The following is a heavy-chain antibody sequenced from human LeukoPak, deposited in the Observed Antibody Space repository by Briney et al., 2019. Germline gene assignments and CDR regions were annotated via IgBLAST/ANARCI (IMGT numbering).Heavy chain of an antibody. CDR3: ARDQDGMDV. V-gene: IGHV1-2*02. CDR2: INPNSGGT. J-gene: IGHJ6*02. Sequence: GASVKVSCKASAYSFTGYYMNWVRQAPGQGLEWMGWINPNSGGTNYAQNFQGRVTMTRDASISTAYMELSRLRSDDTVVYYCARDQDGMDVWGQGTTVTVSS. CDR1: AYSFTGYY.